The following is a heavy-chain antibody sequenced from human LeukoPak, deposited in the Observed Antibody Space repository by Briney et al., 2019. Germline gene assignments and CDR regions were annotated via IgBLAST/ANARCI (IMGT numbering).Heavy chain of an antibody. CDR1: GLTLSSYS. CDR3: AIRRWGY. J-gene: IGHJ4*02. Sequence: GGSLRLSCAVSGLTLSSYSMNWVRQAPGKGLEWVSYISSSSSTIYYADSVKGRFTISRDNAKNSLYLQMNSLRAEDTAVYYCAIRRWGYWGQGTLVTVSS. CDR2: ISSSSSTI. V-gene: IGHV3-48*01. D-gene: IGHD4-23*01.